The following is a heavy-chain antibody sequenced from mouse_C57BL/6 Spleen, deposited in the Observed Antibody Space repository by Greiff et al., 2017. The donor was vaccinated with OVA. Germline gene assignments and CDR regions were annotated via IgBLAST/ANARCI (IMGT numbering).Heavy chain of an antibody. V-gene: IGHV7-3*01. CDR2: IRNKANGYTT. CDR3: ARSYYYGSSYLDY. D-gene: IGHD1-1*01. J-gene: IGHJ2*01. Sequence: EVNVVESGGGLVQPGGSLSLSCAASGFTFTDYYMSWVRQPPGKALEWLGFIRNKANGYTTEYSASVKGRFTISRDNSQSILYLQMNALRAEDSATYYCARSYYYGSSYLDYWGQGTTLTVSS. CDR1: GFTFTDYY.